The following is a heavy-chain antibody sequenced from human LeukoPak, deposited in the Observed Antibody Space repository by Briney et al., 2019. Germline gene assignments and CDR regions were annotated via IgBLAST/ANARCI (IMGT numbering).Heavy chain of an antibody. Sequence: GGSLRLSCAASGFTFSSYAMHWVRQAPGKGLEWVAVISYDGSNKYYADSVKGRFTISRDNSKNTLYLQMNSLRAEDTAVYYCARGARRYSNYAPFDYWGQGTLVTVSS. D-gene: IGHD4-11*01. V-gene: IGHV3-30*04. CDR2: ISYDGSNK. CDR1: GFTFSSYA. J-gene: IGHJ4*02. CDR3: ARGARRYSNYAPFDY.